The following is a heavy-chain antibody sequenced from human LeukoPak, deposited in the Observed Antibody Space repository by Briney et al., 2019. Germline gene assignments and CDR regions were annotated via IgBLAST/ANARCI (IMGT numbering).Heavy chain of an antibody. J-gene: IGHJ3*02. CDR2: ISTAGDT. CDR1: GFTFSSYD. Sequence: GGSLRLSCAASGFTFSSYDMHWVRQPTGKGLEWVSGISTAGDTYYPGSVKGRFTISRENAKNSFYLQMNSLRAGDTAVYYCARMMFHAFDTWGQGTMVTVSS. CDR3: ARMMFHAFDT. D-gene: IGHD3/OR15-3a*01. V-gene: IGHV3-13*04.